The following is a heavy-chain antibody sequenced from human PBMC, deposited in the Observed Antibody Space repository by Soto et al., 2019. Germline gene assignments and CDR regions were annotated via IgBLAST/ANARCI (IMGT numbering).Heavy chain of an antibody. CDR1: GGSISSGGYS. D-gene: IGHD3-22*01. V-gene: IGHV4-30-2*01. CDR3: ARGSYYDSSGYCLDY. Sequence: PSETLSLTCAVSGGSISSGGYSWSWIRQPPGKGLEWIGYIYHSGSTYYNPSLKSRVTISVDRSKNQFSLKLSSVTAADTAVYYCARGSYYDSSGYCLDYWGQGTLVTVSS. CDR2: IYHSGST. J-gene: IGHJ4*02.